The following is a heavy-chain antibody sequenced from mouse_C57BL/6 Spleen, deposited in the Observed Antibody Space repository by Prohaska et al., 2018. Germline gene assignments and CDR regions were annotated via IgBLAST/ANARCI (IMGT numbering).Heavy chain of an antibody. CDR2: IYPGSGST. V-gene: IGHV1-55*01. CDR3: ARWGGSSHDWYFDV. CDR1: GYTFTSYW. J-gene: IGHJ1*02. Sequence: SVKMSCKASGYTFTSYWITWVKQRPGQGLEWIGDIYPGSGSTNYNEKFKSKATLTVDTSSSTAYMQLSSLTSEDSAVYYCARWGGSSHDWYFDVGGTGTTVTVSS. D-gene: IGHD1-1*01.